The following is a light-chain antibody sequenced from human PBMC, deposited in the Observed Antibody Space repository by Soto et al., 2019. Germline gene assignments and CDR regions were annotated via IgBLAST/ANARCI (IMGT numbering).Light chain of an antibody. CDR1: QSIRASD. V-gene: IGKV3-20*01. J-gene: IGKJ1*01. CDR2: GAS. CDR3: QQFASSSWT. Sequence: EIVLTQSPGTLSLSPGERTTLSCRASQSIRASDLAWYQQKPGQAPRLLIYGASSRATGIPDRFSGSGSATDFTLTISRLEPEDFAVYYCQQFASSSWTCGQGTKVEIK.